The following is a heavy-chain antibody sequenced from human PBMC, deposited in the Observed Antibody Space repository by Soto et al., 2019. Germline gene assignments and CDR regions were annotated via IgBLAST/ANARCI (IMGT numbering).Heavy chain of an antibody. CDR2: IYYSGST. V-gene: IGHV4-31*03. Sequence: SETLSLTCTVSGGSISSGGYYWSWIRQHPGKGLEWIGYIYYSGSTYYNPSLKSRVTISVDTSKNQFSLKLSSVTAADTAVYYCVRHIAAAGPHAYYYYGMDVWGQGTTVTVSS. CDR1: GGSISSGGYY. J-gene: IGHJ6*02. D-gene: IGHD6-13*01. CDR3: VRHIAAAGPHAYYYYGMDV.